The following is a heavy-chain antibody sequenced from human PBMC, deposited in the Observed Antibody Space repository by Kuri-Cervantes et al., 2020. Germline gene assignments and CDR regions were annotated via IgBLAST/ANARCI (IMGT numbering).Heavy chain of an antibody. CDR1: GFTFSDYY. V-gene: IGHV3-11*04. Sequence: GGSLRLSCAASGFTFSDYYMTWIRQAPGKGLEWVSYISSSGNTIYYADSVKGRFTISRDDAKNSLYLQMNSLRAEDTAVYYCARDRGGYCSGGSCYGPEYFFDYWGQGALVTVSS. J-gene: IGHJ4*02. CDR3: ARDRGGYCSGGSCYGPEYFFDY. CDR2: ISSSGNTI. D-gene: IGHD2-15*01.